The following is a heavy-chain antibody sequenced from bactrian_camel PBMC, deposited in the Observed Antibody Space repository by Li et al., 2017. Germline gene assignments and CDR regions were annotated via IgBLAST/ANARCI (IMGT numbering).Heavy chain of an antibody. V-gene: IGHV3S55*01. Sequence: VQLVESGGGSVESGGSLRLSCEASGYSIGHYCMGWFRQAPDKEREGVAAIDSWGTTRVVDSVQGRFTISKDNAKNTMYLHMNSLKPEDTAMYYCAAGNIGLGLDPAYFGYWGQGTQVTVS. D-gene: IGHD1*01. CDR3: AAGNIGLGLDPAYFGY. J-gene: IGHJ6*01. CDR1: GYSIGHYC. CDR2: IDSWGTT.